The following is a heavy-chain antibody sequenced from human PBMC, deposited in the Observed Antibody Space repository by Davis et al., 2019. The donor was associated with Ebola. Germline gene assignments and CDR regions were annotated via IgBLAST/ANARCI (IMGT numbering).Heavy chain of an antibody. Sequence: SETLSPPCTVSGGSIPTYYWMWLRQPPGKVLEWIGHITHSGTTNYNPSLKSRVTMSVDTSKNQFSLRLTSVTAADTAVYYCARGDKPGIVGWFDPWGQGNLVTVSS. CDR1: GGSIPTYY. CDR2: ITHSGTT. J-gene: IGHJ5*02. CDR3: ARGDKPGIVGWFDP. V-gene: IGHV4-59*08. D-gene: IGHD2-15*01.